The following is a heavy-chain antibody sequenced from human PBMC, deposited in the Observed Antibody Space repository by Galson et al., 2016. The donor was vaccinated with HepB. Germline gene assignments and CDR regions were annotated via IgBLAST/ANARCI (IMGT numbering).Heavy chain of an antibody. V-gene: IGHV3-49*03. J-gene: IGHJ4*02. CDR1: GFTFGNYA. CDR3: TRGQYSSSSPDY. Sequence: SLRLSCAASGFTFGNYAMSWFSQAPGKGLEWVGFIRSKAYGGTTEYAASVKGRFTISRDDSKSIAYLQMNSLKTEDTAVYYCTRGQYSSSSPDYWGQGTLVTVSS. CDR2: IRSKAYGGTT. D-gene: IGHD6-6*01.